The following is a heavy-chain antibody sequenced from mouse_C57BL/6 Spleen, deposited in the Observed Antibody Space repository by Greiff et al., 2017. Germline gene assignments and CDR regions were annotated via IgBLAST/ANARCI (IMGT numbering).Heavy chain of an antibody. Sequence: VQLQQSGPELVKPGASVKISCKASGYTFTDYYMNWVKQSHGKSLEWIGDINPNNGGTSYNQKFKGKATLTVDKSSSTAYMELRSLTSEDSAVYYCARYPPFYYDYDVYAMDYWGQGTSVTVSS. CDR1: GYTFTDYY. D-gene: IGHD2-4*01. CDR2: INPNNGGT. V-gene: IGHV1-26*01. CDR3: ARYPPFYYDYDVYAMDY. J-gene: IGHJ4*01.